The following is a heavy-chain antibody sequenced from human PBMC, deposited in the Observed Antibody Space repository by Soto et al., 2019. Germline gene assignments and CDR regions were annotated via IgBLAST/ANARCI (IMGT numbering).Heavy chain of an antibody. D-gene: IGHD1-26*01. CDR3: ARPGGSYAIDY. CDR1: GGSISSSSYY. V-gene: IGHV4-39*01. CDR2: IYYSGST. Sequence: TSETLSLTCTVSGGSISSSSYYWGWIRQPPGKGLEWIGSIYYSGSTYYNPSLTSRVTISVDTSKNQFSLKLSSVTAADAAVHYCARPGGSYAIDYWGQGTLVTVSS. J-gene: IGHJ4*02.